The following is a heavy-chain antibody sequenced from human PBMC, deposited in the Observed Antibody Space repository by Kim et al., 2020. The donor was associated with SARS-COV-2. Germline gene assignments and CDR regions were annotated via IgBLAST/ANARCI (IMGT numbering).Heavy chain of an antibody. J-gene: IGHJ4*02. CDR3: ARGGLASAWGDY. CDR1: GFSFSTYS. V-gene: IGHV3-48*02. CDR2: ISSSGSAI. Sequence: GGSLRLSCAASGFSFSTYSMNWVRQAPGKGLEWISYISSSGSAINYADSVKGRFTISRDNARNSLYLQVNSLRDEDTAVYYCARGGLASAWGDYWGQGTLVTVSS. D-gene: IGHD3-16*01.